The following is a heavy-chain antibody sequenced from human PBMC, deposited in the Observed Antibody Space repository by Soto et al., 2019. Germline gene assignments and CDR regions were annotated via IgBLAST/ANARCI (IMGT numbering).Heavy chain of an antibody. V-gene: IGHV4-4*07. D-gene: IGHD6-13*01. CDR2: IHSSGST. CDR1: GASMNSYH. J-gene: IGHJ5*02. Sequence: SETLSLTCTVSGASMNSYHWSWIRQPAGKGLEWIGHIHSSGSTNYNPSLKSRVTMSVDTSKNQFSLRLMSLTDADTAVYYCPRDQGVAAAGITWFDPWGQGSLVTVS. CDR3: PRDQGVAAAGITWFDP.